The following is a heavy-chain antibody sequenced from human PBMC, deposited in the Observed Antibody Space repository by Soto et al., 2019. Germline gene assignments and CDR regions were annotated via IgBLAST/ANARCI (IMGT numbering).Heavy chain of an antibody. D-gene: IGHD6-13*01. CDR2: IYYSGSI. J-gene: IGHJ4*02. CDR3: TSEIAAAGTLIVSY. Sequence: SETLSLTCSVSGDSISSLYWSWIRQPPGKGLEWIGYIYYSGSINYNPSLKSRVTISVDPSKNQFSLRLSSVTAADTAVYYCTSEIAAAGTLIVSYWGQGTLVTVSS. V-gene: IGHV4-59*01. CDR1: GDSISSLY.